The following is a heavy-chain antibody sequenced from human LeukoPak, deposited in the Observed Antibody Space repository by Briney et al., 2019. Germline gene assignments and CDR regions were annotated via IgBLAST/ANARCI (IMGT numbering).Heavy chain of an antibody. J-gene: IGHJ5*02. CDR1: GGSISTYY. D-gene: IGHD3-22*01. Sequence: PSETLSLTCTVSGGSISTYYWSWIRQPPGKGLEWIGYIYYSGSTNYNPSLKSRVTFSVDTSKNQFSLKLSSVTAADTAVYYCARESAYYYDNSGFYHWGQGILVTVSS. V-gene: IGHV4-59*01. CDR2: IYYSGST. CDR3: ARESAYYYDNSGFYH.